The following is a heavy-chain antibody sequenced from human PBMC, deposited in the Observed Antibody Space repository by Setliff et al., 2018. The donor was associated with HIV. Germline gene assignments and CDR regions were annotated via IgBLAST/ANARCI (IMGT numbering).Heavy chain of an antibody. Sequence: SETLSLTCTVSGGSISGHYWNWIRQPPGKGLEWIGYIYYSGSTNYNPSFKSRVTMSTDTSKNQLSLKLNSVTAADTAVYYCARHWNYDTGLDPFNIWGQGTMVTVSS. J-gene: IGHJ3*02. CDR1: GGSISGHY. CDR2: IYYSGST. V-gene: IGHV4-59*08. D-gene: IGHD3-22*01. CDR3: ARHWNYDTGLDPFNI.